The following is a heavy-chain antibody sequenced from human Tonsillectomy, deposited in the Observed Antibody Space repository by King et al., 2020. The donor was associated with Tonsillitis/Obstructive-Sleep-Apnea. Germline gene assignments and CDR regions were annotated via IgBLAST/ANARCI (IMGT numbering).Heavy chain of an antibody. Sequence: QVQLVESGGGVVQPGRSLRLSCAASGFTFSSYGMHWVRQAPGKGLEWVAVIWYDGSNKYYADSVKGRFTISRDNSKNTLYLQMNSLRAEDTAVYYCARESHLITIFGVVPDYWGQGTLVTVSS. CDR2: IWYDGSNK. CDR1: GFTFSSYG. J-gene: IGHJ4*02. D-gene: IGHD3-3*01. CDR3: ARESHLITIFGVVPDY. V-gene: IGHV3-33*01.